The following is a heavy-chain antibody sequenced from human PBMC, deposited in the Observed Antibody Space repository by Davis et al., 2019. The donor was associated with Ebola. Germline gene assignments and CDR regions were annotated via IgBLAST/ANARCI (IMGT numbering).Heavy chain of an antibody. V-gene: IGHV3-33*01. Sequence: GESLKISCVASGFIFSYHGMHWVRQAPGKGLEWLAVIWHDGSNKFYIDSVKGRFIISRDNAKSTLYLEMNSLRVEDSALYYCARSGENGGNDSWGQGTLVTVSS. D-gene: IGHD3-10*01. CDR2: IWHDGSNK. CDR1: GFIFSYHG. J-gene: IGHJ4*02. CDR3: ARSGENGGNDS.